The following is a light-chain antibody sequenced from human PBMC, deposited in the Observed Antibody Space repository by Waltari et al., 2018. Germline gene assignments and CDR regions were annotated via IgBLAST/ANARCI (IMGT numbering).Light chain of an antibody. CDR2: AAS. Sequence: DIQITQSTSPLSASVGDRVTITCRASQMIRNYLNWYQKKPGKAPKLLIYAASSLQSGVPSRFSGSGSGTDFTLTINSLQPEDFATYFCQQSYGARTFGQGTKVEIK. V-gene: IGKV1-39*01. J-gene: IGKJ1*01. CDR3: QQSYGART. CDR1: QMIRNY.